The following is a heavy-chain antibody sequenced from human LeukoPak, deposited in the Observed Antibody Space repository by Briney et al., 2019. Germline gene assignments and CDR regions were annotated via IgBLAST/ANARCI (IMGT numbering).Heavy chain of an antibody. D-gene: IGHD6-13*01. CDR1: GGSISSYY. V-gene: IGHV4-59*08. J-gene: IGHJ1*01. CDR2: IYYSGST. CDR3: ARSAAAGTLPGYFQH. Sequence: SSETLSLTCTVSGGSISSYYWSWIRQPPGKGLEWIGYIYYSGSTNYNPSLKSRVTISVDTSKNQFSLKLSFVTAADTAVYYCARSAAAGTLPGYFQHWGQGTLVTVSS.